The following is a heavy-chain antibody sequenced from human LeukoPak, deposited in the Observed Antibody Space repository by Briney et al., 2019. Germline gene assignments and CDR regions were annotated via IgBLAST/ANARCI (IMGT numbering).Heavy chain of an antibody. J-gene: IGHJ4*02. CDR3: AIAAMRMITDGLVDY. V-gene: IGHV3-11*05. D-gene: IGHD3-22*01. Sequence: PGGSLRLSCAASGFTFSDYYMSWVRQAPGKGLEWASYINSSGSGTNYPDSVKGRFTISRDNAKNSLYLQMNSLRAEDTAVYYWAIAAMRMITDGLVDYRGEGTLVTVSS. CDR2: INSSGSGT. CDR1: GFTFSDYY.